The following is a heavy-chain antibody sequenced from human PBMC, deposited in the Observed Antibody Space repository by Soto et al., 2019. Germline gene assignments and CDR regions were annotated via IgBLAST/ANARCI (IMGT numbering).Heavy chain of an antibody. CDR2: ISYNGKYE. CDR1: GFPFSAYA. Sequence: PGGSLIVSCGAAGFPFSAYAMHWVRQAPGKGLEWVADISYNGKYEYYADSVKGRFTIARDNSKSTLYLQMNSLTPEDTAVYYCATTPGGAAYWGQGTLVTVSS. J-gene: IGHJ4*02. V-gene: IGHV3-30*04. CDR3: ATTPGGAAY. D-gene: IGHD2-15*01.